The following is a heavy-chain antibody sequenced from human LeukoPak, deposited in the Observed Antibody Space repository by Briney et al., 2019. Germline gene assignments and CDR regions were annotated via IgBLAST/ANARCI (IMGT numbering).Heavy chain of an antibody. J-gene: IGHJ4*02. Sequence: SETLSLTCTVSGGSISSSSYYWGWIRRPPGKGLEWIGSIYYSGSTYYNPSLKSRVTISVDTSKNQFSLKLSSVTAADTAVYYCARHAPAGYRGGYFDYWGQGTLVTVSS. CDR1: GGSISSSSYY. CDR3: ARHAPAGYRGGYFDY. CDR2: IYYSGST. D-gene: IGHD5-18*01. V-gene: IGHV4-39*01.